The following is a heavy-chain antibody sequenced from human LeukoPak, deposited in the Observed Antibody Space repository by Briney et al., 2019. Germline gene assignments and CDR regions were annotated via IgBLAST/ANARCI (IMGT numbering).Heavy chain of an antibody. CDR1: GFTFSSYE. CDR3: ASSDSNSPWEPSYYFDY. D-gene: IGHD1-26*01. J-gene: IGHJ4*02. Sequence: GGSLRVSCAASGFTFSSYEMNWVRQAPGKGLEWVSYISSSGSTIYYADSVKGRFTISRDNAKNSLYLQMNSLRAEDTAVYYCASSDSNSPWEPSYYFDYWGQGTLVTVSS. CDR2: ISSSGSTI. V-gene: IGHV3-48*03.